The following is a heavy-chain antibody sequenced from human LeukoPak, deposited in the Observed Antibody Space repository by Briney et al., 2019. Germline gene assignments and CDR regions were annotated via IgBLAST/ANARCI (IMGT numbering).Heavy chain of an antibody. D-gene: IGHD4-17*01. Sequence: GGSLRLSCAASGFTFSSYAMHWVRQAPGKGLEWVAVISYDGSNKYYADSVKGRFTISRDNSKNTLYLQMNSLRAEDTAVYYFARGYGDYDNWFDPWGQGTLVTVSS. CDR1: GFTFSSYA. V-gene: IGHV3-30-3*01. CDR2: ISYDGSNK. CDR3: ARGYGDYDNWFDP. J-gene: IGHJ5*02.